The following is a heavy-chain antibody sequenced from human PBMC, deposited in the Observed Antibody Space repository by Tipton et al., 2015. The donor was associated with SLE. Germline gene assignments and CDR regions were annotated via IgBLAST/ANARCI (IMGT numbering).Heavy chain of an antibody. CDR3: ARGGGSYLMDF. CDR2: ISAENGKT. V-gene: IGHV1-18*01. D-gene: IGHD1-26*01. CDR1: GYTFSRYG. Sequence: QLVQSGGEVKKPGASVRVSCKASGYTFSRYGVTWVRQAPGQGPEWMGWISAENGKTDYAEKFQDRVTLTTDISTSTAYMDVWSLRSDDTAVYYCARGGGSYLMDFWGQGTLVTVSS. J-gene: IGHJ4*02.